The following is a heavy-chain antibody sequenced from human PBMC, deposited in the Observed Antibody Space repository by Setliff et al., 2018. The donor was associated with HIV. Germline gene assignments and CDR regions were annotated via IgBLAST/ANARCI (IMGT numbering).Heavy chain of an antibody. CDR2: INPSGST. CDR3: VRDLPGPAISSGWMKNLFDP. Sequence: SVKVSCKASGYTFTSYYMHWVQQAPGQGLEWMAVINPSGSTTYSQNFQGRITVTRDTSTNTVYMDLISLTSEDTAIYYCVRDLPGPAISSGWMKNLFDPWGQGTLVTVSS. J-gene: IGHJ5*02. V-gene: IGHV1-46*01. D-gene: IGHD6-19*01. CDR1: GYTFTSYY.